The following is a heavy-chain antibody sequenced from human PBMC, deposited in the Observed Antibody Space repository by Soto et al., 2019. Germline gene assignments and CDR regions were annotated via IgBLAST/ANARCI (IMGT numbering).Heavy chain of an antibody. CDR2: ISSSSSYI. Sequence: GGSLRLSCAASGFTFSSYSMNWVRQAPGKGLEWVSSISSSSSYIYYADSVKGRFTISRDNAKNSLYLQMNSLRAEDTAVYYCARDRDDIVVGWRLRVAGDHDAFDIWGQGTMVTVSS. CDR1: GFTFSSYS. J-gene: IGHJ3*02. D-gene: IGHD2-21*01. V-gene: IGHV3-21*01. CDR3: ARDRDDIVVGWRLRVAGDHDAFDI.